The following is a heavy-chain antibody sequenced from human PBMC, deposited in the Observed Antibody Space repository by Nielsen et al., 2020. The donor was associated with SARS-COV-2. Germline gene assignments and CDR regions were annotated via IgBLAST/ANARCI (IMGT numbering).Heavy chain of an antibody. CDR3: AKDYFHYGGNSGDAVPDY. J-gene: IGHJ4*02. CDR2: MNPNSGNT. Sequence: WVRQAPGQGLEWMGWMNPNSGNTGYAQKFQGRVTMTRNTSISTAYTELSSLRSEDTAVYYCAKDYFHYGGNSGDAVPDYWGQGTLVTVSS. V-gene: IGHV1-8*01. D-gene: IGHD4-23*01.